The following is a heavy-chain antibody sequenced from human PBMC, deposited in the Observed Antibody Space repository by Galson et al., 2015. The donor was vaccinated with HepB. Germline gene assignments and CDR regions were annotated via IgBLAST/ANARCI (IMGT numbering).Heavy chain of an antibody. J-gene: IGHJ1*01. CDR1: GYTFTGYH. CDR3: ARDMGIAVAGTGSEYFQH. D-gene: IGHD6-19*01. CDR2: INPNSGGT. Sequence: SVKVSCKASGYTFTGYHMHGVRQAPGQGLEWMGRINPNSGGTNYAQKFQGRVTMTRDTSISTAYMELSRLRSDDTAVYYCARDMGIAVAGTGSEYFQHWGQGTLVTVSS. V-gene: IGHV1-2*06.